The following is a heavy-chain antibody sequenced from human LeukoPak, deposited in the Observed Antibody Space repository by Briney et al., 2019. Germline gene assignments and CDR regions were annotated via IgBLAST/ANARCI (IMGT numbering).Heavy chain of an antibody. Sequence: PGGSLRLSCAASGFTFSNYGMHWVRQAPGKGLEWVAVIYYDGSNKYYADSVKGRFTISRDNSKSTLYLQMNSLRAEDTAVYYCAKDLEWWYPTGFDPWGQGTLVTVSS. CDR1: GFTFSNYG. V-gene: IGHV3-33*06. CDR3: AKDLEWWYPTGFDP. CDR2: IYYDGSNK. J-gene: IGHJ5*02. D-gene: IGHD2-15*01.